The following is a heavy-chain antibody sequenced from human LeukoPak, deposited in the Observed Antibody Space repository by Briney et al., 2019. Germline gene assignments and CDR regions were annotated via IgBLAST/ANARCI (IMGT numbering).Heavy chain of an antibody. Sequence: PGGSLRLSCAASGFTFSSYAMHWVRQAPGKGLGWVAFISYNGTNKYYAHSVKGRFTISRDNSKNTLYLQMNSLRGEDTAVYYCAREDWDLLLNYWGHGTLVTVSS. J-gene: IGHJ4*01. CDR2: ISYNGTNK. CDR1: GFTFSSYA. V-gene: IGHV3-30*19. D-gene: IGHD1-26*01. CDR3: AREDWDLLLNY.